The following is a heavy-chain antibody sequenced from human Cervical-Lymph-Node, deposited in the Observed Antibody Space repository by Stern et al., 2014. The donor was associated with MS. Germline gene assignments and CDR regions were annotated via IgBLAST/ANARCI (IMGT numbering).Heavy chain of an antibody. J-gene: IGHJ5*02. CDR1: GGTFSSYA. V-gene: IGHV1-69*01. CDR3: ARSRQLVILNWFDP. Sequence: VQLVESGAEVKKPGSSGKVSCKASGGTFSSYAISWGRQAPGQGLEWMGGIIPIFGTANYAQKFQGRVTITADESTSTAYMELSSLRSEDTAVYYCARSRQLVILNWFDPWGQGTLVTVSS. CDR2: IIPIFGTA. D-gene: IGHD6-6*01.